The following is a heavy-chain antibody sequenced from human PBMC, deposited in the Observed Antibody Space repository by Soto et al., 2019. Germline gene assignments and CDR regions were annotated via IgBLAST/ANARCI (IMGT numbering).Heavy chain of an antibody. CDR3: AKDGRTAAFDY. V-gene: IGHV3-30*18. CDR1: GFIFSDYG. J-gene: IGHJ4*02. CDR2: MSYDGSKE. Sequence: QVQLVESGGGVVQPGRSLRLSCAASGFIFSDYGMHWVRQAPGKGLEWVALMSYDGSKEFYGDSVKGRFNISRDNSKNTLYLQMNSLSAEDSAVYYCAKDGRTAAFDYWGQGTLVIVSS. D-gene: IGHD6-13*01.